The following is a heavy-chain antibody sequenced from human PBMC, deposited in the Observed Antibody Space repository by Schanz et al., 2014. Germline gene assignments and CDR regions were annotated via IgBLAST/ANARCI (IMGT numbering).Heavy chain of an antibody. CDR1: GFDFNSYS. CDR3: AREQIMAAAGLVDY. J-gene: IGHJ4*01. D-gene: IGHD6-13*01. CDR2: IATSSSTR. Sequence: EVRLVESGGGLVQPGGSLRLSCEASGFDFNSYSMNWVRQVPGKGLEWLSYIATSSSTRHYADSVKGRVTISRDNAKNPVAPQMRRLRVEDTAVYYCAREQIMAAAGLVDYWGHGTLVTVSS. V-gene: IGHV3-48*01.